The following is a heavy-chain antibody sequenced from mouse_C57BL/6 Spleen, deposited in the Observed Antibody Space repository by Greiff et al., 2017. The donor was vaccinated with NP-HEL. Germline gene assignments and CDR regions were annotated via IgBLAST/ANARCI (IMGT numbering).Heavy chain of an antibody. D-gene: IGHD1-1*01. CDR3: ARGNYYGSGAY. CDR1: GYTFTSYW. Sequence: VQLQQPGAELVRPGSSVKLSCKASGYTFTSYWMDWVKQRPGQGLEWIGNIYPSDSETHYNQKFKDKATLTVDKSSSTAYMQLSSLTSEDSAVYYCARGNYYGSGAYWGQGTLVTVSA. CDR2: IYPSDSET. J-gene: IGHJ3*01. V-gene: IGHV1-61*01.